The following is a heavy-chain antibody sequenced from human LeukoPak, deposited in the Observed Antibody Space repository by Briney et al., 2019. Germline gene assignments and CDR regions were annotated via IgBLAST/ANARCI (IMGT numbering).Heavy chain of an antibody. D-gene: IGHD4-11*01. V-gene: IGHV1-69*04. CDR2: IIPILGIA. CDR1: GGTFSSYA. Sequence: SVKVSCKASGGTFSSYAISWVRQAPGQGLVWMGRIIPILGIANYAQKFQGRVTLTTDTSTNTAYMELRSLTSDDTAVYYCARETLLYSDYDFDYWGQGTLVTVSS. J-gene: IGHJ4*02. CDR3: ARETLLYSDYDFDY.